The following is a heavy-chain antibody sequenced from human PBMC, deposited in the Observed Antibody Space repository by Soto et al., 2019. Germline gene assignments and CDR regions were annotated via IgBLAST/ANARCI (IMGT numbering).Heavy chain of an antibody. CDR2: IDYIGST. CDR1: GGSISSGGYY. J-gene: IGHJ4*02. CDR3: ATAPLT. V-gene: IGHV4-31*03. Sequence: QVQLQESGPGLVKPSQTLSLTCTVSGGSISSGGYYWTWLRQHPGKGLEWIGYIDYIGSTYYNPSIKSRVTMSLDTSKNQSSLKLSSVTAAATAMYYCATAPLTWGKGTLATAPS.